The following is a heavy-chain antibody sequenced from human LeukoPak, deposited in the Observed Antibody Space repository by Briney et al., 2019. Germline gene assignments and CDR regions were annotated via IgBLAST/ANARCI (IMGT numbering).Heavy chain of an antibody. D-gene: IGHD6-19*01. J-gene: IGHJ4*02. Sequence: GGSLRLSCAASGFTFSSYGMHWVRQAPGKGLEWVAVISYDGSNKHYTDSVKGRFTISRDNSKNTLYLQMNSLRAEDTAVYYCAKDPSLYSTGWYYCDYWGQGTLVTVSS. CDR3: AKDPSLYSTGWYYCDY. V-gene: IGHV3-30*18. CDR2: ISYDGSNK. CDR1: GFTFSSYG.